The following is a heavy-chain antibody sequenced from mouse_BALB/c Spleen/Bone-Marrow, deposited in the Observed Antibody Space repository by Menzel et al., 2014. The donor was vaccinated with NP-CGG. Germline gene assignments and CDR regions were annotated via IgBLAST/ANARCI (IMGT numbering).Heavy chain of an antibody. CDR1: GFTFSSYT. CDR2: ISRGGSYT. CDR3: TTDAMDS. J-gene: IGHJ4*01. Sequence: DVLLVESGGGVVKPGGSLKLSCAASGFTFSSYTMSRGRQTPEKRLEWVATISRGGSYTYYPDSQKGLFTISRDNAKNTLYLQMSSLQSEDTAMYYCTTDAMDSWGQGPSVTVPS. V-gene: IGHV5-6-4*01.